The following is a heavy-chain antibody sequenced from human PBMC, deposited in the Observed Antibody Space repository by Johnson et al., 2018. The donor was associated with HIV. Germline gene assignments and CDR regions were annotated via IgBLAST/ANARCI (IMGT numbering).Heavy chain of an antibody. V-gene: IGHV3-33*01. CDR3: ARACRDGYTCDAFDI. CDR2: IWYDGSNK. CDR1: GFTFSRYG. D-gene: IGHD5-24*01. Sequence: QVQLLESGGGVVQPGGSLSLSCEASGFTFSRYGMHWVRQAPGKGLEWVAVIWYDGSNKDYADSVKGRFTISRDNSKNTLYLQMNSLRAEDTAVYYCARACRDGYTCDAFDIWGQGTMVTVSS. J-gene: IGHJ3*02.